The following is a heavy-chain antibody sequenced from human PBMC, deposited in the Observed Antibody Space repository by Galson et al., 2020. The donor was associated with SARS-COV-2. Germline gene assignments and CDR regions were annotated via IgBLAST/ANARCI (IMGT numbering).Heavy chain of an antibody. J-gene: IGHJ4*02. CDR3: ARGDDYYVSNGIYYFDY. V-gene: IGHV1-2*02. D-gene: IGHD3-22*01. Sequence: ASVKVSCKASGYTFTGYYMHWVRQAPGQGLEWMGWINPNSGGTNYAQKFQGRVTMTRDTSISTAYMELSRLRSDDTAVYYCARGDDYYVSNGIYYFDYWGQGTLVTVSS. CDR2: INPNSGGT. CDR1: GYTFTGYY.